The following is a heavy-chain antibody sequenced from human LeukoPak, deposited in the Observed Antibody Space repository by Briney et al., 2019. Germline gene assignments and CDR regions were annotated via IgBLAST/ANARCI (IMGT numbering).Heavy chain of an antibody. CDR2: IRSKANSYAT. J-gene: IGHJ4*02. CDR3: TRLGSYYDY. D-gene: IGHD1-26*01. V-gene: IGHV3-73*01. CDR1: GFTFSSCA. Sequence: GGSLRLSCAASGFTFSSCAMSWVRQASGKGLEWVGRIRSKANSYATAYAASVKGRFTISRDDSKNTAYLQMNSLKTEDTAVYYCTRLGSYYDYWGQGTLVTVSS.